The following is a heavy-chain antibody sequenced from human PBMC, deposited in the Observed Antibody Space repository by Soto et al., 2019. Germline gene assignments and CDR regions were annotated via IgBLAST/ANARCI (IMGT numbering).Heavy chain of an antibody. J-gene: IGHJ6*02. D-gene: IGHD2-8*01. CDR2: IWYDGSNK. Sequence: QVQLVESGGGVVQPGRSLRLSCAASGFTFSSYGMHWVRQAPGKGLEWVAVIWYDGSNKYYADSVKGRFTISRDNSKHTLYLQMNSLRAEDTAVYYCARERGGLYGYYYGTDVWGQGTTVTVSS. CDR3: ARERGGLYGYYYGTDV. V-gene: IGHV3-33*01. CDR1: GFTFSSYG.